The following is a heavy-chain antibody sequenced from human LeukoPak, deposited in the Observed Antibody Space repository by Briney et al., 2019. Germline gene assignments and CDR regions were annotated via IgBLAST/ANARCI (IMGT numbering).Heavy chain of an antibody. D-gene: IGHD3-22*01. CDR1: GYTLTELS. CDR2: IIPILGIA. CDR3: AIDAYYYDSSGYYPWDY. J-gene: IGHJ4*02. V-gene: IGHV1-69*02. Sequence: GASVKVSCKVSGYTLTELSMHWVRQAPGQGLEWMGRIIPILGIANYAQKFQGRVTITADKSTSTAYMELSSLRSEDTAVYYCAIDAYYYDSSGYYPWDYWGQGTLVTVSS.